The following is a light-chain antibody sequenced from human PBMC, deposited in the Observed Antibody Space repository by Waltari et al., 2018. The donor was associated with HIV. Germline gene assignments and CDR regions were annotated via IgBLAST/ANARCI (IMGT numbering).Light chain of an antibody. CDR2: RDY. Sequence: QSVLTQPPSASGTLGQRVTISCPGSSSNVGSKSVYWFQQVPGTAPKLLFYRDYQRRSGIPDRFSGSKSGASASRTISGLRSEDEADYYCVAWDDSLSGYFFGTGTKVSVL. CDR1: SSNVGSKS. V-gene: IGLV1-47*01. CDR3: VAWDDSLSGYF. J-gene: IGLJ1*01.